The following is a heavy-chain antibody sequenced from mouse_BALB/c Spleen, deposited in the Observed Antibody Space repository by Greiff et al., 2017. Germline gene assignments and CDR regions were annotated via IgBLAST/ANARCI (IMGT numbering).Heavy chain of an antibody. CDR1: GYTFTSYV. Sequence: VQLKQSGPELVKPGASVKMSCKASGYTFTSYVMHWVKQKPGQGLEWIGYINPYNDGTKYNEKFKGKATLTSDKSSSTAYMELSSLTSEDSAVYYCARETTVVAGAGFAYWGQGTTLTVSS. D-gene: IGHD1-1*01. V-gene: IGHV1-14*01. CDR2: INPYNDGT. J-gene: IGHJ2*01. CDR3: ARETTVVAGAGFAY.